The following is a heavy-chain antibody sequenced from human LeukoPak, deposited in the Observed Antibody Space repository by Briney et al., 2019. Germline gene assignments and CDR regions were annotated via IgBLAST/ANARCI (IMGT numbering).Heavy chain of an antibody. CDR2: INHSGST. J-gene: IGHJ4*02. Sequence: PSETLSLTCTVSGGSISSYYWSWIRQPPGKGLEWIGEINHSGSTNYNPSLKSRVTISVDTSKYKFSLKLSTVTAADTAVYYCASNSFDYYGSGSYTVDYWGQGTLVTVSS. CDR3: ASNSFDYYGSGSYTVDY. CDR1: GGSISSYY. V-gene: IGHV4-34*01. D-gene: IGHD3-10*01.